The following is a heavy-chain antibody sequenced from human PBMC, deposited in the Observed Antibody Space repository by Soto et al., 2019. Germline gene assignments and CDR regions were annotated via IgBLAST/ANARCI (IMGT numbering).Heavy chain of an antibody. CDR3: ASRPPTRYCVTVSCPLDY. CDR1: GFTFSTYA. CDR2: ISGSGSSP. J-gene: IGHJ4*02. Sequence: GGSLRLSCAASGFTFSTYAMSWVRQAPGKGLEWVSTISGSGSSPYYIDSVKGRFTISRDNSKNTLYLQMNSLRADDTAVYYCASRPPTRYCVTVSCPLDYWGQGTLVTVSS. V-gene: IGHV3-23*01. D-gene: IGHD2-2*01.